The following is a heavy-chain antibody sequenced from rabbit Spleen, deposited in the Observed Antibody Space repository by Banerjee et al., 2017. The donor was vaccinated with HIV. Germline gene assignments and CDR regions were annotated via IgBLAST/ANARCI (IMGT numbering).Heavy chain of an antibody. D-gene: IGHD6-1*01. CDR3: ASGRYNYGDGFNL. Sequence: QEQLVESGGGLVQPGGSLKLSCKASGFDFSNYGVTWVRQAPGKGLEWIGYIEPIFGRTYYANWVNGRFTISSHNAQNALFLQLNSLTAADTATYFCASGRYNYGDGFNLWGPGTLVTVS. V-gene: IGHV1S47*01. J-gene: IGHJ4*01. CDR2: IEPIFGRT. CDR1: GFDFSNYG.